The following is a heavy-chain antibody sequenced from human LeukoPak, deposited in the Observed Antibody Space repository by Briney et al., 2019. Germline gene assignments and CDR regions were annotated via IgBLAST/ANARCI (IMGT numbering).Heavy chain of an antibody. V-gene: IGHV3-21*01. CDR2: ISSSSSYI. D-gene: IGHD6-13*01. CDR3: AREAGYSSSWYYFDY. J-gene: IGHJ4*02. CDR1: GFTFSSYS. Sequence: KAGGSLRLSCAASGFTFSSYSMNWVRQAPGKGLEWVSSISSSSSYIYYADSVKGRFTISRDNAKNSLYLQMNSPRAEDTAVYYCAREAGYSSSWYYFDYWGQGTLVTVSS.